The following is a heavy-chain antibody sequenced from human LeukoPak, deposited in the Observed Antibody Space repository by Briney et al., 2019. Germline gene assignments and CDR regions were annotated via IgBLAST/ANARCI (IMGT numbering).Heavy chain of an antibody. CDR1: GFTFSSYS. CDR3: ARDKGDCSGGSCYFDY. Sequence: GGSLRHSCAASGFTFSSYSMNWVRQAPGKGLEWVSYISSSGSTIYYADSVKGRFTISRDNAKNSLYLQMNGLRAEDTAVYYCARDKGDCSGGSCYFDYWGQGTLVTVSS. V-gene: IGHV3-48*01. J-gene: IGHJ4*02. D-gene: IGHD2-15*01. CDR2: ISSSGSTI.